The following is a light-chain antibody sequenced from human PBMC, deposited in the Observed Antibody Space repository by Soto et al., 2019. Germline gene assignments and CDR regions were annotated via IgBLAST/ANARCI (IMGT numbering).Light chain of an antibody. CDR2: DVS. CDR3: QQYHNLPYT. J-gene: IGKJ2*01. Sequence: GDRVTITCQASQDITTYLNWYQQKPGKAPKLLIYDVSNLETGVPSKFSGSGSGTDFTLTISSLQPEDIATYYCQQYHNLPYTFGQGTKLEIK. CDR1: QDITTY. V-gene: IGKV1-33*01.